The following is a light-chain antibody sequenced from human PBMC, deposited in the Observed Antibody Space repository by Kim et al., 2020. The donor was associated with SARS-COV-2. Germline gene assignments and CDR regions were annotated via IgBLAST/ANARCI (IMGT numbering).Light chain of an antibody. J-gene: IGLJ2*01. CDR1: SLRSYY. V-gene: IGLV3-19*01. CDR3: NSRSSNDNVV. Sequence: VAVGQTVRITCQGDSLRSYYATWYQQKPGQAPIVVIYGKNNRPSGIPGRFSGSSSRNTASLTSTGTEAGDEADYYCNSRSSNDNVVFGGGTQLTVL. CDR2: GKN.